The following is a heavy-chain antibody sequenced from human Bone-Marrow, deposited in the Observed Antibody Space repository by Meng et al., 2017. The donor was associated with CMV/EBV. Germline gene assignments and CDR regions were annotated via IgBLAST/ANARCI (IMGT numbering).Heavy chain of an antibody. CDR3: ARDPGAWGDDAFDI. Sequence: GESLKISCAASGFTVSSNYMTWVRQAPGKGLEWVSVIYSAGSTVYADSVKGRFTISRDNSKNTLYLQMNNLRAEDTAVYYCARDPGAWGDDAFDIWGQGTIVTVSS. V-gene: IGHV3-53*01. D-gene: IGHD3-10*01. CDR2: IYSAGST. CDR1: GFTVSSNY. J-gene: IGHJ3*02.